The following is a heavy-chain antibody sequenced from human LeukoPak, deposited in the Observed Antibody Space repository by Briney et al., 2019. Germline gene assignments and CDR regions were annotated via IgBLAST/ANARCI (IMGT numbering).Heavy chain of an antibody. J-gene: IGHJ4*02. D-gene: IGHD2-8*01. CDR3: AKQSYARSRGE. Sequence: GGSLRLSCATSGFPFSDFSMSWVRQAPGKGLEWISTTNSGGTSTYYAESVKGRFTISRDNTKNTLYLQMSSLRVEDTAVYYCAKQSYARSRGEGGPGTLVSVSS. CDR2: TNSGGTST. V-gene: IGHV3-23*01. CDR1: GFPFSDFS.